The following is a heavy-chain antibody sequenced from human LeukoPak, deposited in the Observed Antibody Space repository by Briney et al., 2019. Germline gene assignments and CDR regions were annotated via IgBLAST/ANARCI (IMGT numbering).Heavy chain of an antibody. CDR1: GGTFSSYT. J-gene: IGHJ4*02. D-gene: IGHD4-17*01. V-gene: IGHV1-69*02. CDR2: IIPILGIA. Sequence: SVKVSCKASGGTFSSYTISWVRQAPEQGLEWMGRIIPILGIANYAQKFQGRVTITADKSTSTAYMELSSLRSEDTAVYYCARGATVTTGGLFDYWGQGTLVTVSS. CDR3: ARGATVTTGGLFDY.